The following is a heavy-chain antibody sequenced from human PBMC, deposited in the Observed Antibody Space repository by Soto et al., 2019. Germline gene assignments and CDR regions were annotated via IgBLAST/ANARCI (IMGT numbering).Heavy chain of an antibody. J-gene: IGHJ6*02. CDR3: ARVYSYDYVWGSYRYSARNYGLDV. CDR2: VNHSGST. D-gene: IGHD3-16*01. CDR1: GGTFNGYY. Sequence: SETLSLTCAVYGGTFNGYYWTWIRQAPGKGLEWIGEVNHSGSTNYHPSLKSRVTISEDTSKKQFSLKLTSVTAADTAVYFCARVYSYDYVWGSYRYSARNYGLDVWGQGTTVTVSS. V-gene: IGHV4-34*01.